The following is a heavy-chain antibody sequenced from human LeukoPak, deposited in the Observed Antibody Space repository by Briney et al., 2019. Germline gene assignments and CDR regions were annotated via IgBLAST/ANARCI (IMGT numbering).Heavy chain of an antibody. V-gene: IGHV4-38-2*01. CDR1: GYSISSGYY. CDR2: IYHGGST. J-gene: IGHJ4*02. D-gene: IGHD6-19*01. CDR3: ARHFSADPFDY. Sequence: PSETLSLTCAVSGYSISSGYYWGWIRQPPGKGLEWVGSIYHGGSTYYNPSLKSRVTMSVDTSKTQFSLNLSSVTAADTAVYYCARHFSADPFDYWGQGTLVTVSS.